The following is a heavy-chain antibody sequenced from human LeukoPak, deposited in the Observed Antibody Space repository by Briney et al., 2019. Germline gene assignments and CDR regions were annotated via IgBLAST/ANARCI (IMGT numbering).Heavy chain of an antibody. D-gene: IGHD5-18*01. CDR2: IIPIFGTA. J-gene: IGHJ5*02. Sequence: ASVKVSCKASGGTFSSYAISWVRQAPGQGLEWMGGIIPIFGTANYAQKFQGRVTITADKSTSTAYMELSSLRSEDTAVYYCARAPGYSYGYGWFDPWGQGTLVTVSS. CDR1: GGTFSSYA. CDR3: ARAPGYSYGYGWFDP. V-gene: IGHV1-69*06.